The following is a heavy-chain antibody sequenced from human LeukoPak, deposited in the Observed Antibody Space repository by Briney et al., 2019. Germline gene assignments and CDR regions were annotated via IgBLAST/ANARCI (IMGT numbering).Heavy chain of an antibody. D-gene: IGHD2-15*01. Sequence: PSETLPLTCTVSGGSISSSSYYWGWIRQPPGKGLEWIGSIYYSGSTYYNPSLKSRVTISVDTSKNQFSLKLSSVTAADTAVYYCARVGYCSGVSCYSAQRPFDYWGQGTLVTVSS. V-gene: IGHV4-39*01. J-gene: IGHJ4*02. CDR2: IYYSGST. CDR3: ARVGYCSGVSCYSAQRPFDY. CDR1: GGSISSSSYY.